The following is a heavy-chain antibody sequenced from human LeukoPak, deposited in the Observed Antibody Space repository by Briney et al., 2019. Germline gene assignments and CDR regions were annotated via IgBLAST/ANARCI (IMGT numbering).Heavy chain of an antibody. V-gene: IGHV3-33*06. CDR1: GFTFSSYG. Sequence: GRSLRLSCAASGFTFSSYGMHWVRQAPGKGLEWVAVIWYDGSNKYYADSVKGRFTISRDNSKNTLYLQMNSLRAEDTAVYYCAKDYEYSSSSPFDYWGQGTLVTVSS. CDR2: IWYDGSNK. J-gene: IGHJ4*02. CDR3: AKDYEYSSSSPFDY. D-gene: IGHD6-6*01.